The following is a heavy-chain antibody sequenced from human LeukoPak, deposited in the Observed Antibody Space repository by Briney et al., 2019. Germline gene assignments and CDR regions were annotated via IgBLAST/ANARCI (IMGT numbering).Heavy chain of an antibody. Sequence: KPGGSLRLSCAASGFTFSSYSMNWVRQAPGKGLEWVSSISSSSSYIYYADSVKGRFTISRDNAKNSLYLQMNSLRAEDTAVYYCARDTDPSLDHGGTETNDAFDIWGQGTMVTVSS. CDR2: ISSSSSYI. CDR1: GFTFSSYS. CDR3: ARDTDPSLDHGGTETNDAFDI. V-gene: IGHV3-21*01. D-gene: IGHD1-14*01. J-gene: IGHJ3*02.